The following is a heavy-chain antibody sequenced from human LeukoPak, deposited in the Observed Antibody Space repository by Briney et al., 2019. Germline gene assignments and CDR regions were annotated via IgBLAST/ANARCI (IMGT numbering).Heavy chain of an antibody. CDR1: GGSISNYY. CDR2: IYYSGST. CDR3: ARSDCSTTSCVAYYGMDV. J-gene: IGHJ6*02. Sequence: PSETLSLTYTVSGGSISNYYWNWIRLPPGKGLEWIGYIYYSGSTNYNPPRKSRVTIAVDTSKIQFSLKLSSMTAADTAVYYCARSDCSTTSCVAYYGMDVWGQGTTVTVAS. V-gene: IGHV4-59*08. D-gene: IGHD2-2*01.